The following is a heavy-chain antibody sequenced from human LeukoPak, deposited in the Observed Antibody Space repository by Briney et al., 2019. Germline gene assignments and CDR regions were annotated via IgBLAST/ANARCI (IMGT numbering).Heavy chain of an antibody. Sequence: PGGSLRLSCAASGFTFSSYGMHWVRQAPGKGLEWVAVISYDGSNKYYADSVKGRFTISRDNSKNTLYLQMNSLRAEDTAVYYCAKGGCSSTSCYGTYYYYGMDVWGQGTTVTVSS. V-gene: IGHV3-30*18. CDR3: AKGGCSSTSCYGTYYYYGMDV. J-gene: IGHJ6*02. CDR1: GFTFSSYG. CDR2: ISYDGSNK. D-gene: IGHD2-2*01.